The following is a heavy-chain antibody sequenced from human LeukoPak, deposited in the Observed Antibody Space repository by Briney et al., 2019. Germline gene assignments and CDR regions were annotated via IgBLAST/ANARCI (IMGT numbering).Heavy chain of an antibody. Sequence: SETLSLTCTVSGGSISSDYLYWIRQPPGKRLEWIGYMYYSGSTNYNPSLKSRVTISVDTSKNQFSLKLSSVTAADTAVYYCAGGAYSGYDQADYWGQGTLVTVSS. CDR1: GGSISSDY. J-gene: IGHJ4*02. CDR2: MYYSGST. CDR3: AGGAYSGYDQADY. V-gene: IGHV4-59*12. D-gene: IGHD5-12*01.